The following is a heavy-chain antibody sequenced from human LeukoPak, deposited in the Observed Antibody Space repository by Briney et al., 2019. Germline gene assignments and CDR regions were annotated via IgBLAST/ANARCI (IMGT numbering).Heavy chain of an antibody. Sequence: ESGPTLVNPTQTLTLTCTFSGFSLSTSGVGVGWIRQPPGKALEWLALIYWNDDKRYSPSLKSRLTITKDTSKNQVVLTMTNMDPVDTATYYCAHIRAGTTYGSDFDYWGQGTLVTVSS. D-gene: IGHD3-10*01. CDR1: GFSLSTSGVG. CDR2: IYWNDDK. CDR3: AHIRAGTTYGSDFDY. J-gene: IGHJ4*02. V-gene: IGHV2-5*01.